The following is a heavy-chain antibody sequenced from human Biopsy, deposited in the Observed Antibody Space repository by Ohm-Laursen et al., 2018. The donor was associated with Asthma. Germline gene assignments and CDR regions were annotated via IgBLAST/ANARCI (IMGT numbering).Heavy chain of an antibody. J-gene: IGHJ4*02. Sequence: SLRLSCSATGFTFSSYAMHWVRQAPGKGLGWVAVISYDGSNKYYADSVKGRFTISRDNSKSTLYLQMNSLRAEDTAVYYCAREGIAVAHFDYWGQGTLVTVSS. D-gene: IGHD6-19*01. CDR3: AREGIAVAHFDY. CDR2: ISYDGSNK. CDR1: GFTFSSYA. V-gene: IGHV3-30-3*01.